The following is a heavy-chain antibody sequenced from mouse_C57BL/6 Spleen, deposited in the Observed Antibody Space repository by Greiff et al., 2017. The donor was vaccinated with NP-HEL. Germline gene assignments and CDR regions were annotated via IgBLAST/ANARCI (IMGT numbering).Heavy chain of an antibody. J-gene: IGHJ4*01. CDR2: INPSTGGT. Sequence: VQLQQSGPELVKPGASVKISCKASGYSFTGYYMNWVKQSPEKSLEWIGEINPSTGGTTYNQKFKAKATLTVDKSSSTAYMQLKSLTSEDAAVYYCARNDDSGDDWGQGTSVTVSS. CDR3: ARNDDSGDD. D-gene: IGHD2-4*01. CDR1: GYSFTGYY. V-gene: IGHV1-42*01.